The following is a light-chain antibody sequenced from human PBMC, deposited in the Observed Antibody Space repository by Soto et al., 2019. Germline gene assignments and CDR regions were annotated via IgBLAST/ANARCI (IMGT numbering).Light chain of an antibody. J-gene: IGKJ2*01. CDR3: VQSTQAYT. Sequence: DIVLTQTPLSSPVTLGQPASISCRSSQSLVHSAGNTYLTWLQQRPGQPPRLLIYMLSNRFSGVPDGFSGSGAGTDFTLKISMGEADEVGVDYGVQSTQAYTFGQGTKLEIK. CDR1: QSLVHSAGNTY. CDR2: MLS. V-gene: IGKV2-24*01.